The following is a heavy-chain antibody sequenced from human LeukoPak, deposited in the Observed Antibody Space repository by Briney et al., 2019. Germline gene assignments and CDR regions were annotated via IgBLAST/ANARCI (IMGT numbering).Heavy chain of an antibody. D-gene: IGHD3-22*01. V-gene: IGHV4-59*01. J-gene: IGHJ5*02. CDR2: IYYGGST. Sequence: SETLSLTCTVSGGSISSYYWSWIRQPPRKGLEWIGYIYYGGSTNYNPSLKSRVTISVDTSKNQFSLKLSSVTAADTAVYYCARRRSGYYPWGQGTLVTVSS. CDR3: ARRRSGYYP. CDR1: GGSISSYY.